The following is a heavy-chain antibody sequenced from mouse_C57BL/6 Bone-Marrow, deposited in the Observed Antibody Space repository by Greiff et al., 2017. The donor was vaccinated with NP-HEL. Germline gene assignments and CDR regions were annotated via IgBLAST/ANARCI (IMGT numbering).Heavy chain of an antibody. CDR1: GYTFTSYG. CDR3: ASLYYDYSFAY. V-gene: IGHV1-81*01. CDR2: IYPRSGNT. D-gene: IGHD2-4*01. Sequence: QVQLQQSGAELARPGASVKLSCKASGYTFTSYGISWVKQSTGQGLEWIGEIYPRSGNTYYNEKFKGKATLTADKSSSTAYMELRRLTSEDSAVYFCASLYYDYSFAYWGQGTLVTVSA. J-gene: IGHJ3*01.